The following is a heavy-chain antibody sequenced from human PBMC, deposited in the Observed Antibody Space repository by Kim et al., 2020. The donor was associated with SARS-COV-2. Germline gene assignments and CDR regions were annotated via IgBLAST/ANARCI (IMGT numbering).Heavy chain of an antibody. V-gene: IGHV3-13*04. J-gene: IGHJ6*02. Sequence: GGSLRLSCAASGFIFGGHDMHWVRQGTGKGLEWVSAIGTAGETFYEESVKGRFIISRENGKNSLYLQMDSLRAGDTAVYYCARGSHLWLGVYVWGQGTTGAVSS. CDR3: ARGSHLWLGVYV. CDR1: GFIFGGHD. D-gene: IGHD3-10*01. CDR2: IGTAGET.